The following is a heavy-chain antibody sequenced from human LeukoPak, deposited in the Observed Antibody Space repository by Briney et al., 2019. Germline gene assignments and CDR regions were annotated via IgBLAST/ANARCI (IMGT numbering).Heavy chain of an antibody. CDR3: AKGDYYDSSGYYYPHYFDY. Sequence: GGSLRLSCAASGFTFSSYAMSWVRQAPGKGLEWVSAISGSGGSTYYADSVKGRFTISRDNSKNTLYLQMNSLRAEDTAVYYCAKGDYYDSSGYYYPHYFDYWGQGTLVTVSS. CDR2: ISGSGGST. CDR1: GFTFSSYA. V-gene: IGHV3-23*01. J-gene: IGHJ4*02. D-gene: IGHD3-22*01.